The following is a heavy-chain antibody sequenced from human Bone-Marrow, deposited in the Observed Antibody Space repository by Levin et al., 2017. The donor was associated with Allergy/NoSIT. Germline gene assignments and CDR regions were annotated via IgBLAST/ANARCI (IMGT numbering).Heavy chain of an antibody. J-gene: IGHJ4*02. Sequence: GESLKISCAASGFTFSSYAMSWVRQAPGKGLEWVSAISGSGGSTYYADSVKGRFTISRDNSKNTLYLQMNSLRAEDTAVYYCAKGQGDSSGYYPDYWGQGTLVTVSS. CDR1: GFTFSSYA. CDR2: ISGSGGST. CDR3: AKGQGDSSGYYPDY. V-gene: IGHV3-23*01. D-gene: IGHD3-22*01.